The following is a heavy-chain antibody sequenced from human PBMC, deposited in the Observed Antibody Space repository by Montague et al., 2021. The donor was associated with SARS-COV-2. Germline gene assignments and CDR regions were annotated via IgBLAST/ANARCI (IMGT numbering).Heavy chain of an antibody. CDR1: GGSFSGYY. V-gene: IGHV4-34*01. J-gene: IGHJ6*02. CDR2: INHGGNT. Sequence: SETLSLTCAVHGGSFSGYYWNWIRQPPGKGLEWIGGINHGGNTNYNPSLKNRPTISVDTSKNQFSLKLTSVIAADSAVYYCTKGSYGISILGHIYYYGMDVWGRGTTVTVSS. D-gene: IGHD3-9*01. CDR3: TKGSYGISILGHIYYYGMDV.